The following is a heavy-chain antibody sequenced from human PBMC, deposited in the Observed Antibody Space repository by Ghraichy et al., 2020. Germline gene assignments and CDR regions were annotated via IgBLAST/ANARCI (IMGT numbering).Heavy chain of an antibody. D-gene: IGHD6-13*01. Sequence: SETLSLTCTVSGGSISGYYWSWFRQPPGKGLEWIGHIYYGGSTTYNPSLKSRVTISADTSKNQFSLKLSSVTAADTAVYFCARGSGSLSWYLLYWGQGTLVTVSS. CDR2: IYYGGST. V-gene: IGHV4-59*01. CDR1: GGSISGYY. CDR3: ARGSGSLSWYLLY. J-gene: IGHJ4*02.